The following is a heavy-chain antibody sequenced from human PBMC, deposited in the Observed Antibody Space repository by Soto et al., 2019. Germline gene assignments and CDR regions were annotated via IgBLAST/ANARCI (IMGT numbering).Heavy chain of an antibody. D-gene: IGHD3-10*01. CDR1: GYTFIGYY. Sequence: QVQLVQSGAEVKKTGASVKVSCKASGYTFIGYYIHWVRQAPGQGLGWMGWINPNSGGTNYAQRFQGWVTMTRDRSISIAYMELSRLKSDDTAVYYCARVGGGLARIGYYGMDVWGKGTTVTVSS. CDR2: INPNSGGT. J-gene: IGHJ6*04. V-gene: IGHV1-2*04. CDR3: ARVGGGLARIGYYGMDV.